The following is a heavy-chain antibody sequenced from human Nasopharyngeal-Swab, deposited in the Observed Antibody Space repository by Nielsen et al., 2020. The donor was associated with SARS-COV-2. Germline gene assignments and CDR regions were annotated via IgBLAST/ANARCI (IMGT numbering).Heavy chain of an antibody. D-gene: IGHD6-19*01. V-gene: IGHV1-69*13. CDR3: AAYLNGYSSGWLELFDN. Sequence: SVKVSCKASGGTFSSYAISWVRQAPGQGLEWMGGIIPIFGTANYAQKFQGRVTITADESTSTAYMELRSLRSDDTAVYYCAAYLNGYSSGWLELFDNWGQGTLVTVSS. CDR1: GGTFSSYA. J-gene: IGHJ4*02. CDR2: IIPIFGTA.